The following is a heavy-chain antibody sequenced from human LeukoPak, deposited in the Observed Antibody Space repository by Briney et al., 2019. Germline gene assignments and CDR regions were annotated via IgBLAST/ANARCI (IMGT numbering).Heavy chain of an antibody. D-gene: IGHD1-7*01. V-gene: IGHV1-69*01. CDR1: GGTFSSYT. CDR3: ARGVNWNYDPYFDY. CDR2: IIPVFGTA. Sequence: SAKVSCKASGGTFSSYTINWVRQAPGQGLEWMGGIIPVFGTANYVQKFQGRVTITADESTSTAYMELSSLRSEDTAVYYCARGVNWNYDPYFDYWGQGTLVTVSS. J-gene: IGHJ4*02.